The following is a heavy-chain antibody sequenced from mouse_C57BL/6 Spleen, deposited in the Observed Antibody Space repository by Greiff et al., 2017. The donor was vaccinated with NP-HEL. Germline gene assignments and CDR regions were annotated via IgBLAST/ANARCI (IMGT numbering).Heavy chain of an antibody. Sequence: VQLQQSGTELVKPGASVKLSCKASGYTFTSYWMHWVKQRPGQGLEWIGNINPSNGGTNYNEKFKSKATLTVDKSSSTAYMQLSSLTSEDSAVYYCARRGGNYYGSSYAWFAYWGQGTLVTVSA. CDR3: ARRGGNYYGSSYAWFAY. V-gene: IGHV1-53*01. CDR2: INPSNGGT. D-gene: IGHD1-1*01. J-gene: IGHJ3*01. CDR1: GYTFTSYW.